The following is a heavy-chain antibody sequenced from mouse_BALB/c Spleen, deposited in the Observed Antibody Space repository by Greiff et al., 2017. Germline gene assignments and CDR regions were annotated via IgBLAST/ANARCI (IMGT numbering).Heavy chain of an antibody. CDR2: ISDGGSYT. CDR3: TRDRGNPRNCFDY. V-gene: IGHV5-4*02. Sequence: EVQGVESGGGLVKPGGSLKLSCAASGFTFSDYYMYWVRQTPEKRLEWVATISDGGSYTYYPDSVKGRFPISRDNAKNTLYLQMSSLKSEDTAMYYCTRDRGNPRNCFDYWGQGTTLTVSS. CDR1: GFTFSDYY. J-gene: IGHJ2*01.